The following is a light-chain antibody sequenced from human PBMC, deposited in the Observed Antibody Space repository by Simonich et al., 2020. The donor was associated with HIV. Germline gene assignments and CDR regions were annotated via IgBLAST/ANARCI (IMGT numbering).Light chain of an antibody. CDR2: LGS. Sequence: DIVMTQSPLSLPVTPGEPASISCRSSQSLLHSNGYNYLDWYLQKPGQSPQLLIYLGSNRAAGVPDRFSGSGSGTDFTRKISRVEAGDVGVYYGMQALQTPFTFGPGTKVDIK. V-gene: IGKV2-28*01. CDR1: QSLLHSNGYNY. J-gene: IGKJ3*01. CDR3: MQALQTPFT.